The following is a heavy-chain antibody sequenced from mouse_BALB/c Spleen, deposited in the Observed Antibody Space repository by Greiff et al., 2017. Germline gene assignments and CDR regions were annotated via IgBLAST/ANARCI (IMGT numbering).Heavy chain of an antibody. D-gene: IGHD2-1*01. J-gene: IGHJ1*01. Sequence: EVKLMESGPGLVKPSQSLSLTCSVTGYSITSGYYWNWIRQFPGNKLEWMGYISYDGSNNYNPSLKNRISITRDTSKNQFFLKLNSVTTEDTATYYCARGLYYGNPYWYFDVWGAGTTVTVSS. CDR2: ISYDGSN. CDR1: GYSITSGYY. CDR3: ARGLYYGNPYWYFDV. V-gene: IGHV3-6*02.